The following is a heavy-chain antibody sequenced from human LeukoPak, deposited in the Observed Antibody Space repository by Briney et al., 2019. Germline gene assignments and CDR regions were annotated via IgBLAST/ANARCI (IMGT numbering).Heavy chain of an antibody. CDR3: AAPIVVVTAPASDAFDI. D-gene: IGHD2-21*02. CDR1: GFTFSDYA. CDR2: ISSSGGST. J-gene: IGHJ3*02. Sequence: GGSLRLSCAASGFTFSDYAMSWVRQAPGKGLEWVSAISSSGGSTYYADSVKGRFTISRDNAKNSLYLQMNSLRAEDTAVYYCAAPIVVVTAPASDAFDIWGQGTMVTVSS. V-gene: IGHV3-23*01.